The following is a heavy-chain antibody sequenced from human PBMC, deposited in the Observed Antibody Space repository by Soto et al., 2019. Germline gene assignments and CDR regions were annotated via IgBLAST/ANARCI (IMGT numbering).Heavy chain of an antibody. D-gene: IGHD3-10*01. CDR3: ARAARVLLWFGEPLGHFDY. CDR2: ISAYNGNT. Sequence: VASVKVSCKASGYTFTSYGISWVRQAPGQGLEWMGWISAYNGNTNYAQKLQGRVTMTTDTSTSTAYMELRSLRSDDTAVYYCARAARVLLWFGEPLGHFDYWGQGTLVTVSS. CDR1: GYTFTSYG. J-gene: IGHJ4*02. V-gene: IGHV1-18*01.